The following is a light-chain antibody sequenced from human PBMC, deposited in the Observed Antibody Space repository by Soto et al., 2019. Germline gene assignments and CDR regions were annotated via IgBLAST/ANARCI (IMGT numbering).Light chain of an antibody. V-gene: IGKV3-11*01. J-gene: IGKJ4*01. CDR2: DAS. CDR3: QQRNSWPLT. CDR1: QTVGGY. Sequence: EIVLTQSPATLSLSPGERATLSCRASQTVGGYLAWYQQKPGQDPRLLISDASNRAAGIPARFSGIGSGTDFTLTISSPQPEDFAVYYCQQRNSWPLTFGGGTKVEIK.